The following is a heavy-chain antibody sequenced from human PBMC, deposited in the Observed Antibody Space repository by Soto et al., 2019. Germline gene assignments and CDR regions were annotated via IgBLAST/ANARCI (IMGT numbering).Heavy chain of an antibody. CDR2: VYWDDDK. D-gene: IGHD3-9*01. J-gene: IGHJ4*02. Sequence: QITLRESGPALVKPTQTLTLTCTFCGFSLNSRGVGVGWVRQPPGKALEWLAIVYWDDDKRYRPSLRSRLSIRKDTPKNQVVLTLTNTDPVDTATYYCVHRGPVDETGMGFDFWGQGSLVTVSS. CDR3: VHRGPVDETGMGFDF. V-gene: IGHV2-5*02. CDR1: GFSLNSRGVG.